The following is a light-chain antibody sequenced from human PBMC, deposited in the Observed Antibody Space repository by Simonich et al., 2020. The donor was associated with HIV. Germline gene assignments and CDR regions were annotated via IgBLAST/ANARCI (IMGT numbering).Light chain of an antibody. CDR2: LGS. Sequence: DIVMTQSPLSLPVTPGEPASISCRSSQSLLHSNGYNYLDWLLQKPGQSPQLLIYLGSNRASGVPDRFSGSGSGTDFTLKISRVEAEDVGVYYCMQALQNPYTFGQGTKLEIK. V-gene: IGKV2-28*01. CDR1: QSLLHSNGYNY. CDR3: MQALQNPYT. J-gene: IGKJ2*01.